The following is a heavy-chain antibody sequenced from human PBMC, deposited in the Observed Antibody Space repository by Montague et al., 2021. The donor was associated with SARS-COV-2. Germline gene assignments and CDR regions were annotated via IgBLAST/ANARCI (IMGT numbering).Heavy chain of an antibody. D-gene: IGHD4-17*01. V-gene: IGHV2-5*02. Sequence: ALGKPTQTLTLTCSFSGFSLRTSGVGVGWIRQPPGKALEWLAVIYWDDDKRYSPSLKSRLTITKDTSKNQVVLTMTNMDPVDTATYYCVHSYADYLFDYWGQGTLVSVSS. CDR2: IYWDDDK. CDR1: GFSLRTSGVG. CDR3: VHSYADYLFDY. J-gene: IGHJ4*02.